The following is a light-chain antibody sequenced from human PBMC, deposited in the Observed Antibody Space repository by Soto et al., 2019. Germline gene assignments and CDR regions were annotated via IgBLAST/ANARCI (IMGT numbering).Light chain of an antibody. CDR3: YTYAGGSTYL. J-gene: IGLJ1*01. CDR1: SSDVGSYSL. Sequence: QSALTQPASGSGSPGQSITTSCTGTSSDVGSYSLLSWYQHHPGKAPKLIIYEDIKGPSGVSNRFSGSKSGNTASLRISGLQAEDEADYYCYTYAGGSTYLFGTGTKVTVL. V-gene: IGLV2-23*01. CDR2: EDI.